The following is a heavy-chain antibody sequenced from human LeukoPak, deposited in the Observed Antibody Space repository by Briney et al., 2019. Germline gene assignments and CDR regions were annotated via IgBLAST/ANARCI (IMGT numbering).Heavy chain of an antibody. CDR3: VRDGEGVAISVNYWFDP. CDR1: GYTFTSYG. J-gene: IGHJ5*02. Sequence: ASVKVSCKASGYTFTSYGISWVRQAPGQGLEWMGWISAYNGNTNYAQKLQGRVTMTTDTSTSTAYMELRSLRSDDTAVYYCVRDGEGVAISVNYWFDPWGQGTLVTVSS. D-gene: IGHD3-10*01. CDR2: ISAYNGNT. V-gene: IGHV1-18*01.